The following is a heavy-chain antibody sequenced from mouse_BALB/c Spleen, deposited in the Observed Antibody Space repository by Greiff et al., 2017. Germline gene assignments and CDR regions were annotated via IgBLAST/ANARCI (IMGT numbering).Heavy chain of an antibody. D-gene: IGHD1-1*01. Sequence: QVQLQQSAAELARPGASVKMSCKASGYTFTSYTMHWVKQRPGQGLEWIGYINPSSGYTEYNQKFKDKTTLTADKSSSTAYMQLSSLTSEDSAVYYCARNYYGSHYFDYWGQGTTLTVSS. V-gene: IGHV1-4*02. J-gene: IGHJ2*01. CDR3: ARNYYGSHYFDY. CDR2: INPSSGYT. CDR1: GYTFTSYT.